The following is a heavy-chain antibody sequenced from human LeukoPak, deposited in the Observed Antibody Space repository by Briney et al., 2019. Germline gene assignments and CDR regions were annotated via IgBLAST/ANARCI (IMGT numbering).Heavy chain of an antibody. D-gene: IGHD3-10*01. CDR3: ARHRYYYRSGSYYGAPYYMDV. V-gene: IGHV4-39*01. Sequence: SETLSLTCTVSGGSISSSSYYWGWIRQPPGKGLEWIGSIYYSGSTYYNPSLKSRVTISVDTSKNQFSLKLSSVSAADTAVYYCARHRYYYRSGSYYGAPYYMDVWGKGTTVTISS. J-gene: IGHJ6*03. CDR1: GGSISSSSYY. CDR2: IYYSGST.